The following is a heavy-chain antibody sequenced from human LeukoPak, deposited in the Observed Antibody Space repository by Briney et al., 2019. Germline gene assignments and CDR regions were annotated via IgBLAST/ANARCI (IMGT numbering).Heavy chain of an antibody. D-gene: IGHD3-22*01. CDR3: ARDPRDYYDSSGYYLFDY. CDR1: GYTFTSYG. V-gene: IGHV1-18*01. J-gene: IGHJ4*02. CDR2: ISAYNGDT. Sequence: GASVKVSCKASGYTFTSYGISWVRQAPAQGLEWMGWISAYNGDTNYAQKLQGRVTMTTDTSTSTDYMELRSLRSDDTAVYYCARDPRDYYDSSGYYLFDYWGQGTLVTVSS.